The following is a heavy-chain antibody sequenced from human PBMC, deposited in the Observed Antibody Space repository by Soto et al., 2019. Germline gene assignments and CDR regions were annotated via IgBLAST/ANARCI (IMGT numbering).Heavy chain of an antibody. V-gene: IGHV1-2*02. CDR1: GYTFTGYY. D-gene: IGHD2-2*01. CDR2: INPHSGGT. J-gene: IGHJ4*02. CDR3: AGTSCSSITCPTTY. Sequence: ASVKVSCKTSGYTFTGYYIYWVRQAPGQGLEWMGWINPHSGGTDSSQKFQGRVTMTRDTSISTAYMELSRLRSDDTAVYYCAGTSCSSITCPTTYWGQGTLVTVSS.